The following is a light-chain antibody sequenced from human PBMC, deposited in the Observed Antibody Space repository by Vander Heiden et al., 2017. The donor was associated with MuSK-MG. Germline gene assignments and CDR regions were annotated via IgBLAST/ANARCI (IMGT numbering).Light chain of an antibody. J-gene: IGLJ2*01. Sequence: SYELTQPPSVSVSPGQTASITCSGDKLGDKYACWYQQKPGQSPVLVIYQDSKRPSGIPERFSGSNSGTTATLTISGTQAMDEADYYCQAWDSSTGVVFGGGTKLTVL. CDR3: QAWDSSTGVV. CDR2: QDS. CDR1: KLGDKY. V-gene: IGLV3-1*01.